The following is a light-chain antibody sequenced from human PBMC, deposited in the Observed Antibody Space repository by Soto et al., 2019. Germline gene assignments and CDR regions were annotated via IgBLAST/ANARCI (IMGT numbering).Light chain of an antibody. CDR3: CSYAGSSTRVV. Sequence: QSALTQPASVSGSHGQSITISCTGTSSDVGSYNLVSWYQQHPGKAPKLMIYEVSKRPSGVSNRFSGSKSGNTASLTISGLQAEDEADYYCCSYAGSSTRVVFGGGTKVTVL. V-gene: IGLV2-23*02. CDR2: EVS. J-gene: IGLJ2*01. CDR1: SSDVGSYNL.